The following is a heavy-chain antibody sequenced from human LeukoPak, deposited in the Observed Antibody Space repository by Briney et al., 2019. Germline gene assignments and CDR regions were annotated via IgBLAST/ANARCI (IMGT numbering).Heavy chain of an antibody. Sequence: PGGSLRLSCAASGFTVSSNHMSWVRQAPGKGLEWVSVIYSGGSTYYADSVKGRFTISRDNSKNTLYLQMNSLRAEDTAVYYCARGSYYGSGSYGAYYFDYWGQGTLVTVSS. J-gene: IGHJ4*02. CDR3: ARGSYYGSGSYGAYYFDY. CDR1: GFTVSSNH. D-gene: IGHD3-10*01. CDR2: IYSGGST. V-gene: IGHV3-66*01.